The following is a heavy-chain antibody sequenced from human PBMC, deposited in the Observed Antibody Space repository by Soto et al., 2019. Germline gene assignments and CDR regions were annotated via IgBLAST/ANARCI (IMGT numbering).Heavy chain of an antibody. J-gene: IGHJ6*02. CDR2: ISAYNGNT. V-gene: IGHV1-18*01. CDR3: ARQNYYSGMDV. Sequence: RASVKVSCKASGYTFTSYFITCVRQAPGQGLEWMGWISAYNGNTNYAQMLQGRVTMTTDTSTATAYMEMRSLGSDDTAVYYCARQNYYSGMDVWGQGTTVTVSS. CDR1: GYTFTSYF.